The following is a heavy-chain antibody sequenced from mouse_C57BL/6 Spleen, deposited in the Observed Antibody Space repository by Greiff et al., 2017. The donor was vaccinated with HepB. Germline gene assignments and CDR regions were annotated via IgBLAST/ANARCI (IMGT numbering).Heavy chain of an antibody. CDR1: GFNIKDDY. D-gene: IGHD1-1*01. Sequence: EVQLKESGAELVRPGASVKLSCTASGFNIKDDYMHWVKQRPEQGLEWIGWIDPENGDTEYASKFQGKATITADTSSNTAYLQLSSLTSEDTAVYYCTSYYGSSPDYWGQGTTLSDSS. J-gene: IGHJ2*01. CDR2: IDPENGDT. V-gene: IGHV14-4*01. CDR3: TSYYGSSPDY.